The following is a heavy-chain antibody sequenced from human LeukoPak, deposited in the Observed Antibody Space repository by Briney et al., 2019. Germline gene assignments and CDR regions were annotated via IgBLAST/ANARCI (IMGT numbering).Heavy chain of an antibody. D-gene: IGHD6-13*01. CDR1: GFTFSIYW. CDR2: IKQDGSEK. Sequence: GGSLRLSCAASGFTFSIYWMSWVRQAPGKGLEWVANIKQDGSEKYYVDSVKGRFTISRDNAKNSLYLQMNSLRAEDTAVYYCAAHRRWATSSSGGRWFDPWGQGTLVTASS. J-gene: IGHJ5*02. CDR3: AAHRRWATSSSGGRWFDP. V-gene: IGHV3-7*01.